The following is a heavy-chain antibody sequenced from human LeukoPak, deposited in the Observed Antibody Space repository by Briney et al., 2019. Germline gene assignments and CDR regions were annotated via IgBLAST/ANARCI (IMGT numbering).Heavy chain of an antibody. V-gene: IGHV3-30*18. J-gene: IGHJ2*01. CDR3: AKDLGKAPTVTTPGYFDL. CDR1: RFTISTYG. D-gene: IGHD4-17*01. Sequence: GRSLRLSCAASRFTISTYGMHWVRQAPGKGLEWVAVISYDGSNKYYADSVKGRFTISRDNSKNTLYLQMNSLRAEDTAVYYCAKDLGKAPTVTTPGYFDLWGRGTLVTVSS. CDR2: ISYDGSNK.